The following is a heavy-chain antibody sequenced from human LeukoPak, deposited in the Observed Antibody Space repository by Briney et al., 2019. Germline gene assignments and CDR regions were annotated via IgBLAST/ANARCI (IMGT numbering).Heavy chain of an antibody. CDR1: GGTFSSYA. CDR3: ARDRTTYYYDSSGWRFDY. V-gene: IGHV1-69*05. CDR2: IIPVFGTA. Sequence: SVKVSCKASGGTFSSYAIRWVRQAPGQGLEWMGGIIPVFGTANYAQKFQGRVTITTNNSTSTAYMELSSLRSEDTAVYYCARDRTTYYYDSSGWRFDYWGQGTLVTVSS. D-gene: IGHD3-22*01. J-gene: IGHJ4*02.